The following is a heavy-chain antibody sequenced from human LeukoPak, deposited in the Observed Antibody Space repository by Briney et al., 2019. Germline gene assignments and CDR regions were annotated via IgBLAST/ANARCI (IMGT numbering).Heavy chain of an antibody. CDR2: ISGSGGST. Sequence: PGGSLRLSCAASGFIFRLYDMSWVRQAPGKGLEWVSTISGSGGSTYYADSVRGRFTISRDNSKSTLSLQMNSLRAEDTAIYYCATYRQVLLPFESWGQGTLVTVSS. V-gene: IGHV3-23*01. CDR1: GFIFRLYD. J-gene: IGHJ4*02. D-gene: IGHD2-8*02. CDR3: ATYRQVLLPFES.